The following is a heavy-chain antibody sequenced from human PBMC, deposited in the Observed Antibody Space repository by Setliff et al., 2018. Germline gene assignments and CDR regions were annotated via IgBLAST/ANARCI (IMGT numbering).Heavy chain of an antibody. Sequence: SETLSLTCGVYGESISDSYWSWIRQPPGKGLEWIGEINHSGSTNYNPSLKSRVTILSDTSKNHFSLELTSVTAADTAVYYCARAPVGDRNGLFDSWGQGTLVTVSS. D-gene: IGHD6-19*01. V-gene: IGHV4-34*01. CDR2: INHSGST. J-gene: IGHJ4*02. CDR3: ARAPVGDRNGLFDS. CDR1: GESISDSY.